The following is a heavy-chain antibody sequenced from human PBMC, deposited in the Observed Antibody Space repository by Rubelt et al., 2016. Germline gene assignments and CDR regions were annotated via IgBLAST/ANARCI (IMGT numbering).Heavy chain of an antibody. D-gene: IGHD3-16*02. CDR1: GGSISGYY. CDR3: ARHYRISGRGFDP. CDR2: IDYAGNT. V-gene: IGHV4-59*08. Sequence: QVQLQESGPGLVKPSETLSLTCTVSGGSISGYYWSWIRQPPGKGLEWMGFIDYAGNTNYNPSLKSRFTISLDTSKNQFSLKLSSVTAADTAIYYCARHYRISGRGFDPWGQGTLVTVSS. J-gene: IGHJ5*02.